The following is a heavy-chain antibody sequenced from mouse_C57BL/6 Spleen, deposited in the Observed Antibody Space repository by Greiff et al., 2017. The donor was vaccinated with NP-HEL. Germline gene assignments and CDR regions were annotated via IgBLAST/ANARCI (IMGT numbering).Heavy chain of an antibody. V-gene: IGHV1-18*01. CDR3: ARRESNYWYFDV. D-gene: IGHD2-5*01. J-gene: IGHJ1*03. CDR1: GYTFTDYN. Sequence: EVKLMESGPELVKPGASVKIPCKASGYTFTDYNMDWVKQSHGKSLEWIGDINPNNGGTIYNQKFKGKATLTVDKSSSTAYMELRSLTSEDTAVYYCARRESNYWYFDVWGTGTTVTVSS. CDR2: INPNNGGT.